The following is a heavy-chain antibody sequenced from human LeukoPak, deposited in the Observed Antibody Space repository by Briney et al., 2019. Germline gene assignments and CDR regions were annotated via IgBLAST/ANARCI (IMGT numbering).Heavy chain of an antibody. CDR1: GGSISSSSYY. D-gene: IGHD6-19*01. CDR3: ASWENGGGWYDAFDI. CDR2: IYYSGST. J-gene: IGHJ3*02. V-gene: IGHV4-39*01. Sequence: KPSETLSLTCTVSGGSISSSSYYWGWIRQPPGKGLEWIGSIYYSGSTYYNPSLKSRVTISVDTSKNQFSLKLSSVTAADTAVYYCASWENGGGWYDAFDIWGQGTMVTVSS.